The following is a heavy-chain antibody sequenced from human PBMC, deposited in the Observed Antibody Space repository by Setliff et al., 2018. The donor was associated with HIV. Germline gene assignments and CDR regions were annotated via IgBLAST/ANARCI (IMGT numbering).Heavy chain of an antibody. Sequence: LRLSCAVSGFTFSNYAMSWVRQAPGKGLEWISTILRSGDTTYYADSVKGRFTISRDNSKNSLYLQMSSLRDEDTAVYYCARDFRIIVPDVFDIWGRGTMVTVSS. CDR3: ARDFRIIVPDVFDI. CDR2: ILRSGDTT. CDR1: GFTFSNYA. V-gene: IGHV3-23*01. D-gene: IGHD2-15*01. J-gene: IGHJ3*02.